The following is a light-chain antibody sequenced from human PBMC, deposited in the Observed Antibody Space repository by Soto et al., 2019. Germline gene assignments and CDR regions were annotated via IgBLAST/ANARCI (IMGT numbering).Light chain of an antibody. CDR2: DAS. J-gene: IGKJ2*01. CDR3: QHGYVAPYN. Sequence: EIVLTQSPDTLSLSPGERATLSCRASQSVDNYLAWYQQRPGQAPRLLIYDASNRASGIPARFSGSGSETDFTLTIRSLQPEDFATYYCQHGYVAPYNFGQGTKVDIK. V-gene: IGKV3-11*01. CDR1: QSVDNY.